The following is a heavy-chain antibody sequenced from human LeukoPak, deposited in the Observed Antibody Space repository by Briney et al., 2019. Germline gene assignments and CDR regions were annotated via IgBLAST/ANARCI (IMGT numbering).Heavy chain of an antibody. CDR3: ARGGDDYVWGSYRLDY. CDR2: IIPIFGTA. V-gene: IGHV1-69*13. D-gene: IGHD3-16*02. J-gene: IGHJ4*02. CDR1: GGTFISYA. Sequence: ASVKVSCKASGGTFISYAISWVRQAPGQGLEWMGGIIPIFGTANYAQKFQGRVTITADESTSTAYMELSSLRSEDTAVYYCARGGDDYVWGSYRLDYWGQGTLVTVSS.